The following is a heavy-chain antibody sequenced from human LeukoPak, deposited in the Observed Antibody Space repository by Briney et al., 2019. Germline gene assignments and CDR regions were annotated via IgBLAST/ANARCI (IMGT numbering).Heavy chain of an antibody. CDR2: INPNSGGT. Sequence: GASVKASCKASGYTFTGYYMHWVRQAPGQGLEWMGWINPNSGGTNYAQKFQGRVTMTRDTSISTAYMELSRLRSDDTAVYYCARRPRGGAVWFDPWGQGTLVTVSS. D-gene: IGHD3-10*01. V-gene: IGHV1-2*02. CDR1: GYTFTGYY. CDR3: ARRPRGGAVWFDP. J-gene: IGHJ5*02.